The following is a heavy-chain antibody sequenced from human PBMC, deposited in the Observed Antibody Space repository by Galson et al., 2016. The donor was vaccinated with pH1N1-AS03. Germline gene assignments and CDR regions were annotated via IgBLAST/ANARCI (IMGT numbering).Heavy chain of an antibody. Sequence: SLRLSCAVSGLSVAKNYMSWVRQTPGKGLEWVAVIWHDGSEKYYADSVKGRFTISRDNSKNTLYLQMNSLRAEDTAVYYCARDRHYYDYIWGTYRYDWYFDLWGRGTLVTVSS. D-gene: IGHD3-16*02. V-gene: IGHV3-33*07. CDR3: ARDRHYYDYIWGTYRYDWYFDL. J-gene: IGHJ2*01. CDR2: IWHDGSEK. CDR1: GLSVAKNY.